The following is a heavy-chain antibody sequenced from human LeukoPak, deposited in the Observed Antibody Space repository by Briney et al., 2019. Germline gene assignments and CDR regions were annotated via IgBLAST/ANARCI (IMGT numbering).Heavy chain of an antibody. V-gene: IGHV3-21*01. J-gene: IGHJ1*01. Sequence: GGSLRLSCAASGFTFSSYWMHWVRQAPGKGLEWVSSISSSSSHMFYADSVKGRFSISRDNANNSLCLRMNSLRAEDTAVYYCVRDSGTSYGYYFLHWGQGTLVTVSS. D-gene: IGHD1-26*01. CDR1: GFTFSSYW. CDR2: ISSSSSHM. CDR3: VRDSGTSYGYYFLH.